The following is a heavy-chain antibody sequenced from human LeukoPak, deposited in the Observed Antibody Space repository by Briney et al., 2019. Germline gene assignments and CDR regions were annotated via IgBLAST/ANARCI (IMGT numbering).Heavy chain of an antibody. CDR1: GGSFSGYC. CDR3: ASSPTYDSSGYQPFDY. J-gene: IGHJ4*02. Sequence: SETLSLTCAVYGGSFSGYCWSWIRQPPGKGLEWIGEINHSGSTNYNPSLKSRVTISVDTSKNQFSLKLSSVTAADTAVYYCASSPTYDSSGYQPFDYWGQGTLVTVSS. D-gene: IGHD3-22*01. CDR2: INHSGST. V-gene: IGHV4-34*01.